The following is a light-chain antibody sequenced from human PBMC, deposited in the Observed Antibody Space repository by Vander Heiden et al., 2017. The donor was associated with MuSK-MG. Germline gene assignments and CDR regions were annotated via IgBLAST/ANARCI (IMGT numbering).Light chain of an antibody. CDR2: WAS. V-gene: IGKV4-1*01. J-gene: IGKJ1*01. CDR1: HSVLFIPNTQNY. Sequence: DIVMTQSPDSLAVSLGERATITCKSRHSVLFIPNTQNYLAWYQQKPRPPPRLLIYWASTREPGVPDRCSGSGSGTDFTLTINSLQAEDVALYYCQQDHTPPYTFGQGTKAEVK. CDR3: QQDHTPPYT.